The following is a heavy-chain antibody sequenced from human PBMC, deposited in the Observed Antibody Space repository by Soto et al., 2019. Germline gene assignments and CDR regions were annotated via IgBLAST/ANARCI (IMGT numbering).Heavy chain of an antibody. Sequence: QVQLQESGPGLVKPSQTLSLTCTVSGASITSGDYWWSWIRQPPGTGLEWNGYISSTGNTYYNPSLKSRVAIAGDTSKNHFSLKLTSVTAADTAAYYWANYGTQTAFDPWGQGTLVTVSS. CDR1: GASITSGDYW. CDR2: ISSTGNT. V-gene: IGHV4-30-4*01. D-gene: IGHD2-21*02. J-gene: IGHJ5*02. CDR3: ANYGTQTAFDP.